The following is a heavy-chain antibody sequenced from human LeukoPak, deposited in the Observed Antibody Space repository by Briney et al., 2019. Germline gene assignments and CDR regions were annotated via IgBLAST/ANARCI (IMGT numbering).Heavy chain of an antibody. CDR3: AREYRSSWYLNWFDP. V-gene: IGHV4-30-4*07. D-gene: IGHD6-13*01. CDR2: TFYSGTT. J-gene: IGHJ5*02. Sequence: PSETLSLTCTVSGGSISGGGYSWNWIRQPPGKGLEWIGYTFYSGTTYYNPSLKSRVTISVDTSKNQFSLKLSSVTAADTAVYYCAREYRSSWYLNWFDPWGQGTLVTVSS. CDR1: GGSISGGGYS.